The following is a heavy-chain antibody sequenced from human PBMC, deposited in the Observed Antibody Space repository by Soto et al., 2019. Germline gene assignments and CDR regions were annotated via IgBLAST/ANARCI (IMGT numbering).Heavy chain of an antibody. D-gene: IGHD6-6*01. J-gene: IGHJ4*02. CDR2: INPNSGGT. CDR1: GYTFTGYY. V-gene: IGHV1-2*02. Sequence: ASVKVSCKASGYTFTGYYMHWVRQAPGQGLEWMGWINPNSGGTNYAQKFQGRVTMTRDTSISTAYMELSRLRSDDTAVYYCATESLDAARRTGSFDYWGPGTLVTVS. CDR3: ATESLDAARRTGSFDY.